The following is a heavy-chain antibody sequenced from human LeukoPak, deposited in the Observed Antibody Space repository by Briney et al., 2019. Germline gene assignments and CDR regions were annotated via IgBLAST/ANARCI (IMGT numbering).Heavy chain of an antibody. CDR3: VRRRCRGGNCYAGY. V-gene: IGHV1-2*02. Sequence: ASVKVSCKASGYTFTDYYIHWVRQAPGQGLEWMGWINSKSGDTKYAQKFQGSVTMTRDTSINTVYMELTGLRSDDTAVYYCVRRRCRGGNCYAGYWGQGTLVTVSS. J-gene: IGHJ4*02. CDR1: GYTFTDYY. CDR2: INSKSGDT. D-gene: IGHD2-15*01.